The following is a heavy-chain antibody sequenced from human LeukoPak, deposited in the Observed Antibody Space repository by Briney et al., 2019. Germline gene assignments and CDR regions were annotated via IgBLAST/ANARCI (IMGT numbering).Heavy chain of an antibody. CDR2: INHSGST. Sequence: TSETLSLTCAVYGGSFSGYYWSWIRQPPGKGLEWIGEINHSGSTNYNPSLKSRVTISVDTSKNQFSLKLSSVTAADTAVYYCARAVLRYFDLGFGYWGQGTLVTVSS. V-gene: IGHV4-34*01. J-gene: IGHJ4*02. CDR3: ARAVLRYFDLGFGY. CDR1: GGSFSGYY. D-gene: IGHD3-9*01.